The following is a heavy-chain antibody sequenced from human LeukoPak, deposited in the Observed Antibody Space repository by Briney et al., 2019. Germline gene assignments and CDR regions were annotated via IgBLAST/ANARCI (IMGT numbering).Heavy chain of an antibody. Sequence: ASVKVSCTASGGTFSSYAISWVRQAPGQGLEWMGGIIPIFGTANYAQKFQGRVTITADKSTSTAYMELSSLRSEDTAVYYCASDYGTRGYFDYWGQGTLVTVSS. V-gene: IGHV1-69*06. CDR1: GGTFSSYA. CDR2: IIPIFGTA. J-gene: IGHJ4*02. CDR3: ASDYGTRGYFDY. D-gene: IGHD4-17*01.